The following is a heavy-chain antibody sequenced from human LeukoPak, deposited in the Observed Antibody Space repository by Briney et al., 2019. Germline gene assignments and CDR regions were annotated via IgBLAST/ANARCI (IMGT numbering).Heavy chain of an antibody. CDR2: IFYSGST. V-gene: IGHV4-59*08. D-gene: IGHD3-9*01. CDR3: ARHFANHYDIDYFDY. CDR1: GASIYGYY. Sequence: SETLSLTCTVSGASIYGYYWSWIRQPPGKGLEWIGSIFYSGSTDYNPSLKSRVTISVDTSKNQFSLKLSSVTAADTAVYYCARHFANHYDIDYFDYWGQGTLVTVSS. J-gene: IGHJ4*02.